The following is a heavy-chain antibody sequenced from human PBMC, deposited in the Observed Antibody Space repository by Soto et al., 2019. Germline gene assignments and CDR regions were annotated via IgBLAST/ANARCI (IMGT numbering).Heavy chain of an antibody. CDR1: GFTFSSSS. Sequence: GGSLRLSCAASGFTFSSSSMNWVRQAPGKGLEWVSSISSSSSYIYYADSAKGRFTISRDNAKNSLYLQMNSLRAEDTAVYYCARDDGSSWSYYYYGMDVWGQGTTVTVSS. J-gene: IGHJ6*02. D-gene: IGHD6-13*01. V-gene: IGHV3-21*01. CDR3: ARDDGSSWSYYYYGMDV. CDR2: ISSSSSYI.